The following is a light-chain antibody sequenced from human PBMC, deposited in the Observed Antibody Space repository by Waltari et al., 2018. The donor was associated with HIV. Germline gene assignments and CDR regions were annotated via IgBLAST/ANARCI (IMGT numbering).Light chain of an antibody. J-gene: IGKJ1*01. CDR3: QQYYRTPPA. Sequence: DVVMPQSPDALVGSLGERVPINCTSRQSILSNSNKKNYLAWYQQRPGQPPKLLVYWASTRESGVPARFSGSGSGTDFTLTITNLQAEDAAIYYCQQYYRTPPAFGQGTKVEI. CDR1: QSILSNSNKKNY. V-gene: IGKV4-1*01. CDR2: WAS.